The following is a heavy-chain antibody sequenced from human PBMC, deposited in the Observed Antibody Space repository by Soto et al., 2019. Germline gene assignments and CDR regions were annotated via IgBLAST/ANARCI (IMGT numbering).Heavy chain of an antibody. CDR1: GGSISSGGYY. V-gene: IGHV4-31*03. CDR3: ARDRGVPAAMNPDAFDI. CDR2: IYYSGST. J-gene: IGHJ3*02. Sequence: SETLSLTCTVSGGSISSGGYYWSWIRQHPGKGLEWIGYIYYSGSTYYNPSLKSRVTISVDTSKNQFSLKLSSVTAADTAVYYCARDRGVPAAMNPDAFDIWGQGTMVTVSS. D-gene: IGHD2-2*01.